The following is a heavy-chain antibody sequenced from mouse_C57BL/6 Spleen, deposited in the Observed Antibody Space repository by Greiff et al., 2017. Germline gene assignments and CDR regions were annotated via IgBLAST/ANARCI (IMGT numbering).Heavy chain of an antibody. CDR1: GYTFTSYW. CDR2: IDTSDSYT. D-gene: IGHD1-1*01. Sequence: VKLQQPGAELVMPGASVKLSCKASGYTFTSYWMPWVRQRPGQGLEWIGAIDTSDSYTNYNQKFKVKSTLTVDKSSSTAYMQLSSLTSEDSAVYYCARGELLRKWFADWGQGTLVTVSA. V-gene: IGHV1-69*01. J-gene: IGHJ3*01. CDR3: ARGELLRKWFAD.